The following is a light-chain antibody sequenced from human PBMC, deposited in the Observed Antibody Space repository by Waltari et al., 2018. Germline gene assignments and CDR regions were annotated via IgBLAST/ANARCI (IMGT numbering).Light chain of an antibody. CDR3: QQSDSVPRT. J-gene: IGKJ1*01. V-gene: IGKV1-39*01. CDR2: AAS. Sequence: DIQMTQSPSSLSASVGDRVTITCRASQRIDNYVNWYQQSPGKAPKLLIFAASRLQSGVPARFSGSGSGTEFTLSISTLQPEDFATYFCQQSDSVPRTFGQGTRVEI. CDR1: QRIDNY.